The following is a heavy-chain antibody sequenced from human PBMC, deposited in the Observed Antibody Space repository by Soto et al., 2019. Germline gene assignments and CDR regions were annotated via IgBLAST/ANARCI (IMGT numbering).Heavy chain of an antibody. Sequence: EVQLVESGGGLIQPGGSLRLSCAVSGFTVSNNYMSWVRQAPGKGLEGVSVIYSGGYTAYGDSVKGRFTISRDNSKNTLYLQRNSRGAEGPAGFYGARHPGGGGYWGQGTLVTVSS. CDR1: GFTVSNNY. CDR3: ARHPGGGGY. J-gene: IGHJ4*02. D-gene: IGHD3-10*01. CDR2: IYSGGYT. V-gene: IGHV3-53*01.